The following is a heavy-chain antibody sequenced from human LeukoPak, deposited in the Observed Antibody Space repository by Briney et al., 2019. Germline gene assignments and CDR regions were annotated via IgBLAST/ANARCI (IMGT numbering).Heavy chain of an antibody. Sequence: GGSLRLSCAASGFTFSSYAMAWVRQAPGKGLAWVSSISATGGSKSYADSVKARFSISRDNSKNTLFLQMNSLTAEDTALYYYAKVSQYYESSGYMDYWGQGTLVSVSS. CDR2: ISATGGSK. CDR1: GFTFSSYA. CDR3: AKVSQYYESSGYMDY. V-gene: IGHV3-23*01. D-gene: IGHD3-22*01. J-gene: IGHJ4*02.